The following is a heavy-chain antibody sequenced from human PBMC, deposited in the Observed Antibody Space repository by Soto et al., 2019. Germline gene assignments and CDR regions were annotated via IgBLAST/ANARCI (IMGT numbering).Heavy chain of an antibody. CDR1: GFTISSYA. D-gene: IGHD5-12*01. J-gene: IGHJ5*02. V-gene: IGHV3-23*01. CDR2: ISGSGGST. Sequence: EVQLLESGGGLVQPGGSLRLSCAASGFTISSYAMNWVRQAPGKGLEWVSAISGSGGSTYYADSVKGRFTISRDNSKNTLYLQMNSLRAEDTAVYYCAKSGGYSSDRFDPWGQGTLVTVSS. CDR3: AKSGGYSSDRFDP.